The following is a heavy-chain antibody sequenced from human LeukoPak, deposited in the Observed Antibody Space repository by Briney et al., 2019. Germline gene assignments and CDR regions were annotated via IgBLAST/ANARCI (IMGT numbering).Heavy chain of an antibody. V-gene: IGHV1-18*01. CDR3: ARGGRYYDSSGYFSAEYFQH. J-gene: IGHJ1*01. Sequence: ASVKVSCKASGYTFTSYGISWVRQAPGQGLEWMGWISAYNGNTNYAQKLQGGVTMTTDTSTSTAYMELRSLRSDDTAVYYCARGGRYYDSSGYFSAEYFQHWGQGTQVTVSS. CDR2: ISAYNGNT. D-gene: IGHD3-22*01. CDR1: GYTFTSYG.